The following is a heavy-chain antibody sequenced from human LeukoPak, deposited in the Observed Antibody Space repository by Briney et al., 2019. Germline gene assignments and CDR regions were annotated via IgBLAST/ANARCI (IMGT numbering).Heavy chain of an antibody. CDR2: ISSSSSYI. V-gene: IGHV3-21*01. CDR3: ARDVGQLGYFDY. D-gene: IGHD6-13*01. CDR1: GFNFNTYT. J-gene: IGHJ4*02. Sequence: GGSLRLSCAASGFNFNTYTMNWVRQAPGKGLEWVSSISSSSSYIYYADSVKGRFTISRDNAKNSLYLQMNSLRAEDTAVYYCARDVGQLGYFDYWGQGTLVTVSS.